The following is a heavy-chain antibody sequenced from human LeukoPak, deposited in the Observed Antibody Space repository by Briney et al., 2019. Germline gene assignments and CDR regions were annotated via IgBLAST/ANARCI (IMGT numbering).Heavy chain of an antibody. CDR1: GGSVSSGSYY. CDR3: ARVRLDYGSGSYYRSFDY. J-gene: IGHJ4*02. Sequence: SETLSLTCIVSGGSVSSGSYYWSWIRQPPGKGLEWIGYIYYSGSTNYNPSLKSRVTISVDTSKNQFSLKLSSVTAADTAVYYCARVRLDYGSGSYYRSFDYWGQGTLVTVSS. CDR2: IYYSGST. D-gene: IGHD3-10*01. V-gene: IGHV4-61*01.